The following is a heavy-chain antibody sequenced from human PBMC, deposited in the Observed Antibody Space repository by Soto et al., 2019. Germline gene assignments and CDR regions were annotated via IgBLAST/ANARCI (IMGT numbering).Heavy chain of an antibody. D-gene: IGHD3-10*01. V-gene: IGHV4-59*01. CDR1: GGSISSYY. CDR2: IYYSGST. J-gene: IGHJ4*02. Sequence: PSETLSLTCTVSGGSISSYYWSWIRQPPGKGLEWIGYIYYSGSTNYNPSLKSRVTISVDTSKNQFSLKLSSVTAADTAVYYCAIFLARNFITRVGGVTKTFDYWAQETRVPVP. CDR3: AIFLARNFITRVGGVTKTFDY.